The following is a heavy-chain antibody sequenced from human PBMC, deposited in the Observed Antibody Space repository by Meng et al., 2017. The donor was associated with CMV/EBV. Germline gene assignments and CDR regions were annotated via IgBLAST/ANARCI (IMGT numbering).Heavy chain of an antibody. CDR2: IYYSGSI. D-gene: IGHD1-26*01. Sequence: GSLRLSCTVSGVSISSYYWSWIRQPPGKGLEWIGHIYYSGSINYNPSLKSRVTMSVDTSKNQFSLKLSSVTAADTAVYYCASQYSGTYYREFDYWGQGTLVTFSS. CDR1: GVSISSYY. V-gene: IGHV4-59*01. CDR3: ASQYSGTYYREFDY. J-gene: IGHJ4*02.